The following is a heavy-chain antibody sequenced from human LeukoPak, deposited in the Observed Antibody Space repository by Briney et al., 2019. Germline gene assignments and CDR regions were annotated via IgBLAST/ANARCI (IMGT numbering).Heavy chain of an antibody. D-gene: IGHD1-1*01. CDR2: ISSSGSTI. CDR3: ARQDYNYYWYFDL. V-gene: IGHV3-11*01. Sequence: GGSLRLSCAASGFTFSDYYMSWIRQAPGKGLEWVSYISSSGSTIYYADSVKGRFTISRDNAKNSLYLQMNSLRAEDTAVYYCARQDYNYYWYFDLWGRGTLVTVSS. J-gene: IGHJ2*01. CDR1: GFTFSDYY.